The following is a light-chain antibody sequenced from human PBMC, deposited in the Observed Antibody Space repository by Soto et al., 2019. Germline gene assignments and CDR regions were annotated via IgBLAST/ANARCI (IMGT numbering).Light chain of an antibody. Sequence: EIVMTKSPATLSVSPGERATLSCRASQSVSSNLAWYQHKPGQAPRLLIYGASTRATGIPARFSGSGSGTEFTLTINSLQSEDFAVYYCQHFNNRPLAFGGGTKVDI. CDR3: QHFNNRPLA. CDR1: QSVSSN. V-gene: IGKV3-15*01. CDR2: GAS. J-gene: IGKJ4*02.